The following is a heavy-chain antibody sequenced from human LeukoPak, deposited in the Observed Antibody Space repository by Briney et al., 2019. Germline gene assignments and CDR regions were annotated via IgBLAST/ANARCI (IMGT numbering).Heavy chain of an antibody. D-gene: IGHD3-22*01. CDR3: ARDPRGPTGFDSGGRDSFDY. CDR1: GFTFSSYS. Sequence: PGGSLRLSCAASGFTFSSYSMNWVRQAPGKGLEWVSSITSSSSYIYYADSVKGRFTISRDNSKNTLYLQMNTLRAEDTAVYYCARDPRGPTGFDSGGRDSFDYWGQGTLVTVSS. CDR2: ITSSSSYI. V-gene: IGHV3-21*01. J-gene: IGHJ4*02.